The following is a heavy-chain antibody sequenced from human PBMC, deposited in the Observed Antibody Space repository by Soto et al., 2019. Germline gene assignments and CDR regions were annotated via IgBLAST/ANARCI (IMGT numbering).Heavy chain of an antibody. D-gene: IGHD6-6*01. CDR1: GGTFTNYV. CDR3: ARGRSSPNCDP. Sequence: QVQLVQSGAEVRKPGSSVKVSCKISGGTFTNYVISWLRQAPGQGLEWMGGLIPIFGAANLAQKFQGRVTMTADESTSTVNMELSSLTSEDTAVYYWARGRSSPNCDPWGQGTLVTVSS. CDR2: LIPIFGAA. J-gene: IGHJ5*02. V-gene: IGHV1-69*01.